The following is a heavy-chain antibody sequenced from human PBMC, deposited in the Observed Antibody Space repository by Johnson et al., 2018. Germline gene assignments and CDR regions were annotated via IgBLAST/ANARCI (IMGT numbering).Heavy chain of an antibody. CDR2: IKSRTFGGTT. CDR1: GFIFRDYA. Sequence: VQLVQSGGGLVKPGRSLRLSCSASGFIFRDYAMNWFRQAPGKGLEWVSFIKSRTFGGTTKYAASVKGRCTISRDDSKSIAYLHMNSLKTEDTAVYYCTRDAEWWSVGLDVWGQGTTVTVSS. J-gene: IGHJ6*02. CDR3: TRDAEWWSVGLDV. V-gene: IGHV3-49*05. D-gene: IGHD2-15*01.